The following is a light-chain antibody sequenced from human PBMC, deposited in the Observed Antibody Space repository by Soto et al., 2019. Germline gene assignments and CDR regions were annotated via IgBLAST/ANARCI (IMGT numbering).Light chain of an antibody. J-gene: IGLJ1*01. V-gene: IGLV1-47*01. Sequence: QSVLTQPTSASGTPGQRVTISCSGSSSNIGSNYVYWYQQLPGTAPKLLIYRNNQRPSGVPDRFSGSKSGTSASLAISGLRSEDEADYYCAAWDDSLSGSGVFGTGTKLTVL. CDR3: AAWDDSLSGSGV. CDR2: RNN. CDR1: SSNIGSNY.